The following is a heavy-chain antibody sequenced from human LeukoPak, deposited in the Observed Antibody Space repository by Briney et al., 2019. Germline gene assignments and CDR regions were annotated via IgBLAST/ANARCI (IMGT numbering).Heavy chain of an antibody. CDR3: ARVDSVYYGSGSYSYYFDY. D-gene: IGHD3-10*01. CDR2: IYYTGSTYYNPSLGGST. CDR1: GASISDNNYY. V-gene: IGHV4-39*07. J-gene: IGHJ4*02. Sequence: SETLSLTCTVSGASISDNNYYWGWIRQPPGKGLEWIGNIYYTGSTYYNPSLGGSTYYNPSLKSRVTLSLDTSKNQFSLNLISVTAADTAVYYCARVDSVYYGSGSYSYYFDYWGQGTLVTVSS.